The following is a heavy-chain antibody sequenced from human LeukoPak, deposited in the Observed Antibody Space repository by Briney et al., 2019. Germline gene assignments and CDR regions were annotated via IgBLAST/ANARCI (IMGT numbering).Heavy chain of an antibody. V-gene: IGHV3-23*01. D-gene: IGHD2-15*01. J-gene: IGHJ4*02. CDR2: IRGSGEST. CDR3: ARQLGYCSDGSCYFDY. CDR1: GFTFSNYA. Sequence: PGGSLRLSCAASGFTFSNYAMSWVRQAPGRGLEWVSAIRGSGESTYYADSVKGRFTISRDNSKNTLHLQMNSLRAEDTAVYHCARQLGYCSDGSCYFDYWGQGTLVTVSS.